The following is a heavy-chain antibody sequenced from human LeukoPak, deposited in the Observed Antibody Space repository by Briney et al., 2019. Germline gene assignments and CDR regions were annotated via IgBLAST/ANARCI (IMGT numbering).Heavy chain of an antibody. Sequence: GGSLRLSCAASGFTLSNSNMNWVRQAPGKGLEWVSSISYSSNYIYYGDSVKGRFTISRDNTKNSLNLQMDSLRTEDTAVYYCASRNYGEEYWGQGTLVTVSS. CDR1: GFTLSNSN. CDR3: ASRNYGEEY. J-gene: IGHJ4*02. D-gene: IGHD4-17*01. V-gene: IGHV3-21*06. CDR2: ISYSSNYI.